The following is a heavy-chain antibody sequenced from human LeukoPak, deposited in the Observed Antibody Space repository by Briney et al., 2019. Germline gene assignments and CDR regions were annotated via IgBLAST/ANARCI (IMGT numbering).Heavy chain of an antibody. CDR3: ARRMYYYDSSGYGGYWLDP. Sequence: PSETLSLTCTVSGGSISSYYWSWIRQPPGKGLEWIGYIYYSGSTNYNPSLKSRVTISVDTSKNQFSLKLGSVTAADTAVYYCARRMYYYDSSGYGGYWLDPWGQGTLVTVSS. V-gene: IGHV4-59*08. D-gene: IGHD3-22*01. CDR1: GGSISSYY. CDR2: IYYSGST. J-gene: IGHJ5*02.